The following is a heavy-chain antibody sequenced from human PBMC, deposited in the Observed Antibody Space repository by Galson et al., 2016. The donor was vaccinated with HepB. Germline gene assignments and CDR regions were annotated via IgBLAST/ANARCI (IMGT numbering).Heavy chain of an antibody. J-gene: IGHJ5*02. Sequence: SETLSLTCGVSGGSLNDYYWTWIRQTPEKGLEWIGAINHSGSTNYSPSLRSRVTISVDTSTNKFSLVMTSVTPADPAVYFCASAFWRELVRGYWFDTWSQGAQVTVSS. V-gene: IGHV4-34*01. CDR2: INHSGST. D-gene: IGHD6-13*01. CDR3: ASAFWRELVRGYWFDT. CDR1: GGSLNDYY.